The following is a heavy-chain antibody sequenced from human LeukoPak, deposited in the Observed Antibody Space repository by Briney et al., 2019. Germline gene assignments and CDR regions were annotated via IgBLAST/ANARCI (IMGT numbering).Heavy chain of an antibody. D-gene: IGHD5-24*01. CDR1: GGSISSSSYS. CDR3: ARLDVEMTPMQFDY. Sequence: PSETLSLTCTVSGGSISSSSYSWDWIRQPPGKGLEWIGSIYYSGSTYYNPSLKSRVTISVDTSKDQFSLRLSSVTAADTAVYYCARLDVEMTPMQFDYWGQGTLVTVSS. CDR2: IYYSGST. J-gene: IGHJ4*02. V-gene: IGHV4-39*01.